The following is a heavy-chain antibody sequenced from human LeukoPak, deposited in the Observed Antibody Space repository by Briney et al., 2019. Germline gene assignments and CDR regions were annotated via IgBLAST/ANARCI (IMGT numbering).Heavy chain of an antibody. J-gene: IGHJ4*02. CDR2: ISWNSGSI. CDR3: AKDTVPDSSGYNLGDYFDY. Sequence: PGGSLRLSCAASGFTFDDYTMHWVRQAPGKGLEWVSGISWNSGSIGYADSVKGRFTISRDNAKNSLYLQMNSLRAEDTALYYCAKDTVPDSSGYNLGDYFDYWGQGTLVTVSS. D-gene: IGHD3-22*01. CDR1: GFTFDDYT. V-gene: IGHV3-9*01.